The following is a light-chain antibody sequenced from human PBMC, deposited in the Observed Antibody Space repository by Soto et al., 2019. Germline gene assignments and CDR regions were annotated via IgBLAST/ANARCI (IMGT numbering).Light chain of an antibody. CDR1: HDIGTS. J-gene: IGKJ4*01. CDR3: QQYDSLPIT. Sequence: DIQMTQSPLSLSASVGDRVTITCQASHDIGTSINWFQQTRGKAPKLLIYDASSLETGVPSRFTARGSGTDFSFTINSLQPEDIATYYCQQYDSLPITFGGGTQMEIK. V-gene: IGKV1-33*01. CDR2: DAS.